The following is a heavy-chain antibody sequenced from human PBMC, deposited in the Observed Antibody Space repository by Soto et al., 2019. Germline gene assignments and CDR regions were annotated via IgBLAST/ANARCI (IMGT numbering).Heavy chain of an antibody. CDR3: ARQGPRDSSSWYERRYYYYMDV. Sequence: SETLSLTCTVSGGSIGSSSYYWGWIRQPPGKGLEWIGSIYYSGSTYYNPSLKSRVTISVDTSKNQFSLKLSSVTAADTAVYYCARQGPRDSSSWYERRYYYYMDVWGKGTTVTVSS. V-gene: IGHV4-39*01. D-gene: IGHD6-13*01. CDR1: GGSIGSSSYY. CDR2: IYYSGST. J-gene: IGHJ6*03.